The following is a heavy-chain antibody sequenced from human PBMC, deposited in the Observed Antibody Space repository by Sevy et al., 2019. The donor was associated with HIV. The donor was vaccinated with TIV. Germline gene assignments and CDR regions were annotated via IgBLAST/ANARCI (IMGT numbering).Heavy chain of an antibody. J-gene: IGHJ4*02. Sequence: GGSLRLSCAASGFTFSSYSMNWVRQALGKGLEWVSYISSSSSTIYYADSVKGRFTISRDNAKNSLYLQMNSLRDEDTAVYYCARDADIVVVPAAMPLDYWGQGTLVTVSS. V-gene: IGHV3-48*02. CDR2: ISSSSSTI. CDR3: ARDADIVVVPAAMPLDY. D-gene: IGHD2-2*01. CDR1: GFTFSSYS.